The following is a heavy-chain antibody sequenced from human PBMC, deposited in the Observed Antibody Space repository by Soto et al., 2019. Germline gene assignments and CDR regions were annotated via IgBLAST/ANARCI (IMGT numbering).Heavy chain of an antibody. J-gene: IGHJ3*02. D-gene: IGHD6-19*01. CDR3: ARRLVGGNLMDTFDI. CDR2: IYPGDSDT. V-gene: IGHV5-51*01. CDR1: GYSFTSNW. Sequence: SLKISCKGSGYSFTSNWIGWVRQMPGKGLEWMGIIYPGDSDTRYSPSFQGQVTISADKSISTAYLQWSSLKASDTAMYYCARRLVGGNLMDTFDIWGQGTMVTVSS.